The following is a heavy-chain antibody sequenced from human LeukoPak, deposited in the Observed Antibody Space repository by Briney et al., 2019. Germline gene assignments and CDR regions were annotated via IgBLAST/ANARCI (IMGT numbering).Heavy chain of an antibody. V-gene: IGHV3-30*18. D-gene: IGHD3-22*01. CDR1: GFTVSSNY. J-gene: IGHJ4*02. CDR2: ISYDGSNK. CDR3: AKDRVLNFYDSSGYLDY. Sequence: GGSLRLSCAASGFTVSSNYMSWVRQAPGKGLEWVAVISYDGSNKCYADSVKGRFTISRDNSKNTLYLQMNSLRAEDTAVYYCAKDRVLNFYDSSGYLDYWGQGTLVTVSS.